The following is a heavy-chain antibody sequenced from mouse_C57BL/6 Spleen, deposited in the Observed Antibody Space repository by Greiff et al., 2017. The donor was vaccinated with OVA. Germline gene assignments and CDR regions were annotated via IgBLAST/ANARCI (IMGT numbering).Heavy chain of an antibody. CDR1: GYTFTNYW. CDR3: ARSCYYYAMDY. Sequence: VQLQESGAELVRPGTSVKMSCKASGYTFTNYWIGWAKQRPGHGLEWIGDIYPGGGYTNYNEKFKGKATLTADKSSSTAYMQFSSLTSEDSAIYYCARSCYYYAMDYWGQGTSVTVSS. CDR2: IYPGGGYT. J-gene: IGHJ4*01. V-gene: IGHV1-63*01.